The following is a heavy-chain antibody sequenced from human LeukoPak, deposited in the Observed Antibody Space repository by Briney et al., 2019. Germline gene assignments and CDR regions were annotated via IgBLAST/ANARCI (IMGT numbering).Heavy chain of an antibody. Sequence: ASVKVSCRASGYTFTTYGISWVRQAPGQGLEWMGRISAYNGNTNYAQKLQGRVTMTTDTSTSTAYMELRSLRSDDTAIYYCARDRGSGYCTGSTCPRGWFDPWGQGALVTVSS. D-gene: IGHD2-8*02. CDR1: GYTFTTYG. V-gene: IGHV1-18*01. CDR3: ARDRGSGYCTGSTCPRGWFDP. CDR2: ISAYNGNT. J-gene: IGHJ5*02.